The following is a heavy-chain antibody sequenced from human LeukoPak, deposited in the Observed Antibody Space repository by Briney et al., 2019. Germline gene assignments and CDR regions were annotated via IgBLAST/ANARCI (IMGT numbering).Heavy chain of an antibody. CDR3: AKDISPLTAVAGVDY. V-gene: IGHV3-9*01. CDR2: ISWNSGSI. J-gene: IGHJ4*02. CDR1: GFTFDDYG. Sequence: GGSLGLSCAASGFTFDDYGMSWVRQAPGKGLEWVSGISWNSGSIGYADSVKGRFTISRDNAKNSRYLQMNSPRAEDTALYYCAKDISPLTAVAGVDYWGQATLVTVSA. D-gene: IGHD6-19*01.